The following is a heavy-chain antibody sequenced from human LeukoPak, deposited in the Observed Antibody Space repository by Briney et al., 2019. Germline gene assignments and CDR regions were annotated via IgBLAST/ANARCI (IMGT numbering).Heavy chain of an antibody. CDR1: GFTFSSFA. J-gene: IGHJ3*02. CDR2: ISRSSDYI. Sequence: GGSLRLSCAASGFTFSSFAMHWVRQAPGKGLEWLSSISRSSDYIYYADSLKGRFTISRDNARNSQYLQMSSLRAEDTALYYCAREIYSNSDHDDAFDIWGQGTMVTVSS. V-gene: IGHV3-21*01. CDR3: AREIYSNSDHDDAFDI. D-gene: IGHD5-12*01.